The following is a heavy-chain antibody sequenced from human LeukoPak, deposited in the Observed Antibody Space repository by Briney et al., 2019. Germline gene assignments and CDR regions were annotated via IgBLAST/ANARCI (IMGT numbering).Heavy chain of an antibody. D-gene: IGHD6-13*01. V-gene: IGHV1-69*13. Sequence: SVKVSCKASGGTFSSYAISWVRQAPGQGLEWMGGIIPIFGSANYAQKFQGRVTITADESTSTAYMELSSLRSEDTAVYYCATGGIIAAAHNWFDPWGQGTLVTVSS. CDR3: ATGGIIAAAHNWFDP. J-gene: IGHJ5*02. CDR1: GGTFSSYA. CDR2: IIPIFGSA.